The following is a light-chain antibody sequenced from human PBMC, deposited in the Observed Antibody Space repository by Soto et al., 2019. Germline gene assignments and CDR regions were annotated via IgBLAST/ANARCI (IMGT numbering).Light chain of an antibody. V-gene: IGKV1-5*03. CDR2: KAS. CDR3: KQYNTYPWT. J-gene: IGKJ1*01. CDR1: QRNNGW. Sequence: DIQMTQSPSTLSASVGDRVTNTCRASQRNNGWLAWYQQKPGKAPKILIYKASSVESGVPSRFSGSGSGTEFTLTINSLQPDDFATYYCKQYNTYPWTFGQGTKVDIK.